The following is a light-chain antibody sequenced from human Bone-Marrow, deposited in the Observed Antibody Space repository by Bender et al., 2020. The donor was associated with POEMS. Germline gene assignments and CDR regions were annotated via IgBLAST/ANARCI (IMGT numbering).Light chain of an antibody. CDR3: CSYVGSYTSL. Sequence: QSVLTQPPSASGTPGQRVTISCSGSSSNIGTNPVNWYQQLPGTAPKLLIYINNQRPSGVPDRFSGSESGNTASLTISGLQVEDEGSYFCCSYVGSYTSLCGGGTKLTVL. CDR2: INN. CDR1: SSNIGTNP. V-gene: IGLV1-44*01. J-gene: IGLJ3*02.